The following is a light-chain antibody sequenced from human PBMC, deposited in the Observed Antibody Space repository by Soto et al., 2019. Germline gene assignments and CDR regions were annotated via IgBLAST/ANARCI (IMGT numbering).Light chain of an antibody. CDR3: QSYDSSLSGWV. V-gene: IGLV1-40*01. Sequence: QSVMTQPPSVSGATGQRVTISCTGSSSNIGAGYDVPWYQQLPGTAPKLLIYGNSTRPSGVPDRFSGSKSGTSASLAITGLQAEDEAEYYCQSYDSSLSGWVFGGGTKVTVL. CDR2: GNS. CDR1: SSNIGAGYD. J-gene: IGLJ3*02.